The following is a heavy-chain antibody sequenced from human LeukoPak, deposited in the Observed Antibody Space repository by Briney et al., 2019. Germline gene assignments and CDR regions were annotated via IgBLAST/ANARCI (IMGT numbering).Heavy chain of an antibody. V-gene: IGHV1-69*05. CDR2: IIPIFGTA. D-gene: IGHD5-18*01. J-gene: IGHJ4*02. CDR3: ARGAVDTAMVGSW. Sequence: SVKVSCKASGGTFSSYAISWVRQAPGQGLEWMGGIIPIFGTANYAQKFQGRVTITTDESTSTAYMELSSLRSEDTAVYYCARGAVDTAMVGSWWGQGTLVTVSS. CDR1: GGTFSSYA.